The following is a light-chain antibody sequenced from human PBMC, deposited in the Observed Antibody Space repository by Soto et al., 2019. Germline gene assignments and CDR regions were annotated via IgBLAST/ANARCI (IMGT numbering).Light chain of an antibody. CDR2: GAS. Sequence: EIVLTQSPGTLSLSPGERATLSCRASQSVSSSYLAWYQPKPGQAPRLLIYGASSRATGIPDRFSGSGSGTDFTLTISRLEPEDFAVYYCQQYGSSPDTFGQWTKLEIK. CDR3: QQYGSSPDT. V-gene: IGKV3-20*01. J-gene: IGKJ2*01. CDR1: QSVSSSY.